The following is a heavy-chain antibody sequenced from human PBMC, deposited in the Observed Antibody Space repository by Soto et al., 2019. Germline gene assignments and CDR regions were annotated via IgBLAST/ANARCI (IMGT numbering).Heavy chain of an antibody. CDR1: GGSFSGYY. J-gene: IGHJ6*02. Sequence: SDTLSLTCAVYGGSFSGYYWSLIRPPPGKGLEWIGEINHSGSTNYNPSLKSRVTISVDTSKNQFSLKLSSVTAADTAVYYCARDGIYYGMDVWGQGTTVNVSS. D-gene: IGHD1-20*01. CDR3: ARDGIYYGMDV. CDR2: INHSGST. V-gene: IGHV4-34*01.